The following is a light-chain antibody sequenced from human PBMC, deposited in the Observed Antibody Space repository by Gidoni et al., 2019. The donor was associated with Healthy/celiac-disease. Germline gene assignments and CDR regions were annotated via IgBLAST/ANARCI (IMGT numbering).Light chain of an antibody. CDR2: GAS. Sequence: DIVLTQSPGTLSVYPGERATISCRASQSFSSSYLAWYQQKPGQAPRLLIYGASSRSTVIPDRFSGSGSGTDFTLTISRLEPEDFAVYYCQQYGSSPHTFGQGTKLEIK. CDR1: QSFSSSY. J-gene: IGKJ2*01. V-gene: IGKV3-20*01. CDR3: QQYGSSPHT.